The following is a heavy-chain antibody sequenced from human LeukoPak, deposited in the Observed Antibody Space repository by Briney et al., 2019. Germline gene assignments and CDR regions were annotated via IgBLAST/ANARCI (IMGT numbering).Heavy chain of an antibody. CDR2: ISSSSSYI. CDR1: GFTFSSYS. CDR3: ARGDGGNSAAPHDY. J-gene: IGHJ4*02. D-gene: IGHD4-23*01. V-gene: IGHV3-21*01. Sequence: PGGSLRLSCAASGFTFSSYSMNWVRQVPGKGLEWVSSISSSSSYIYYADSVKGRFTISRDNAKNSLYLQMNSLRAEDTAVYYCARGDGGNSAAPHDYWGQGTLVTVSS.